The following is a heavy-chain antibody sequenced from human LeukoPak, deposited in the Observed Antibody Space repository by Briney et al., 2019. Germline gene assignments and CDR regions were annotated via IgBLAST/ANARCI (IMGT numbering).Heavy chain of an antibody. V-gene: IGHV3-7*01. CDR3: ARDVGWDSSLVTTTRSDY. Sequence: GGSLRLSCAASAFTFRSYWMSWVRQAPGKGLEWVANIKEDGSENYYVDSVKGRFTISRDNAKNSLFLQMNSLRAEDTAVYYCARDVGWDSSLVTTTRSDYWGQGTLVTVSS. J-gene: IGHJ4*02. CDR2: IKEDGSEN. D-gene: IGHD2-21*02. CDR1: AFTFRSYW.